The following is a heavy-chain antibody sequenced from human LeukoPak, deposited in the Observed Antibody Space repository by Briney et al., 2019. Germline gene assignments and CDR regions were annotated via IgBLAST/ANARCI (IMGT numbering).Heavy chain of an antibody. V-gene: IGHV3-23*01. CDR1: GFTFSTYA. D-gene: IGHD7-27*01. CDR2: ISDSGANT. Sequence: GGSLRLSCAATGFTFSTYAMSWVRQAPGKGLEWVSTISDSGANTYYADSVRGRFTVSRDNSKNTLFPQMNSLRAEHTAVYYCAKDGGLWVSAHWGDSWGRGTLVTVSS. J-gene: IGHJ4*02. CDR3: AKDGGLWVSAHWGDS.